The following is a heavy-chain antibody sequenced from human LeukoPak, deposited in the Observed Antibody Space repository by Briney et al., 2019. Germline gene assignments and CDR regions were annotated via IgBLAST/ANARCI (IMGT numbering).Heavy chain of an antibody. CDR2: TSGTGGST. J-gene: IGHJ4*02. CDR3: AKDYGSGSYYNYFDY. CDR1: GFTFSSYA. V-gene: IGHV3-23*01. Sequence: GGSLRLSCAASGFTFSSYAMSWVRQAPGKGLEWVSTTSGTGGSTYYADSVKGRFSISRDNSKNTLYLQMNSLRAEDTAVYYCAKDYGSGSYYNYFDYWGQGTLVTVSS. D-gene: IGHD3-10*01.